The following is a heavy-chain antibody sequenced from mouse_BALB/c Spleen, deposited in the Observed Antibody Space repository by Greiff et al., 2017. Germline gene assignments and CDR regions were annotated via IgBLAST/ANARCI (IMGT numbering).Heavy chain of an antibody. CDR1: GFTFSSYA. CDR3: ARDGSSLFAY. V-gene: IGHV5-9-4*01. Sequence: EVKVGESGGGLVKPGGSLKLSCAASGFTFSSYAMSWVRQSPEKRLEWVAEISSGGSYTYYPDTVTGRFTISRDNAKNTLYLEMSSLRSEDTAMYYCARDGSSLFAYWGQGTLVTVSA. D-gene: IGHD1-1*01. J-gene: IGHJ3*01. CDR2: ISSGGSYT.